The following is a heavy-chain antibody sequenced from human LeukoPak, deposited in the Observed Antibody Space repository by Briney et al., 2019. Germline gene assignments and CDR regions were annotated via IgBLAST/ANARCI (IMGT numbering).Heavy chain of an antibody. CDR3: ARHRESSGYSPFDY. D-gene: IGHD3-22*01. V-gene: IGHV4-39*01. J-gene: IGHJ4*02. CDR2: ISYSGST. CDR1: GGSFSSGTYY. Sequence: SETLSLTCTVSGGSFSSGTYYWGWIRQPPGKGLEWIGSISYSGSTYYIPSHQSRVTISVDTSKNQFSLKLSSVTAADTAVYYCARHRESSGYSPFDYWGQGTLVTVSS.